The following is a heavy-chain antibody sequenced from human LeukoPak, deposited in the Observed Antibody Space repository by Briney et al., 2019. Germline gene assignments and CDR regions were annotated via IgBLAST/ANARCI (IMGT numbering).Heavy chain of an antibody. V-gene: IGHV1-8*03. CDR1: GYTFTSYD. J-gene: IGHJ3*02. CDR3: ARDYYGSGGYFKDAFDI. D-gene: IGHD3-10*01. Sequence: ASVKVSCKASGYTFTSYDINWVRQATGQGLEWMGWMNPNSGNTGYAQKFQGRVTITRNTSISTAYMELSSLRSEDTAVYYCARDYYGSGGYFKDAFDIWGQGAMVTVSS. CDR2: MNPNSGNT.